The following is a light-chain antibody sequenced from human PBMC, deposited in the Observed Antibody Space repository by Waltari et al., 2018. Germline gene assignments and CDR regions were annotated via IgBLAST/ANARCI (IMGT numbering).Light chain of an antibody. CDR3: CSYAGSSAPRV. CDR2: EGS. CDR1: SSDVGRYNL. V-gene: IGLV2-23*01. Sequence: QPALTQPPSVSGSPGQSVTTPCTGPSSDVGRYNLVPWYQQHPGKAPKLVIYEGSKRPSGVSNRFSGSKSDNTASLTISGLQAEDEAHYYCCSYAGSSAPRVFGGGTKLTVL. J-gene: IGLJ3*02.